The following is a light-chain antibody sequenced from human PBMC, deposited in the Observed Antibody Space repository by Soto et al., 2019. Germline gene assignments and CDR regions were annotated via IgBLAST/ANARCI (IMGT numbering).Light chain of an antibody. J-gene: IGKJ1*01. V-gene: IGKV3-15*01. CDR2: GTS. CDR3: QQYNNWPPVT. Sequence: EIVMTQSQATLSVPPGERATLSCRASQSVSSNLAWYQQKPGQAPRLLIYGTSTRATGIPARFSGSGSGTEFTLTISSLQSEDFAVYYCQQYNNWPPVTFGQGTKVDTK. CDR1: QSVSSN.